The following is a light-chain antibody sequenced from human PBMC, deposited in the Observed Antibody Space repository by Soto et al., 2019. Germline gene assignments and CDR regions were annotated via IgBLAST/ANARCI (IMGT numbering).Light chain of an antibody. Sequence: DIQMTQSPSTLSASVGDRVTITCRASQSISTWLAWYQQKPGEVPKLLIYDASSLESGVPSRFSGSGSGTEFTLTISSLQPDDFATYYCQQYNSYSEAFGQGTKVDI. J-gene: IGKJ1*01. CDR3: QQYNSYSEA. CDR1: QSISTW. CDR2: DAS. V-gene: IGKV1-5*01.